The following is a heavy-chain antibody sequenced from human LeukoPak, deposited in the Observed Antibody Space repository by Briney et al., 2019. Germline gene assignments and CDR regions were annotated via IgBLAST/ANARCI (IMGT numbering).Heavy chain of an antibody. D-gene: IGHD6-13*01. CDR3: ARSVRAAADLYYYYMDV. J-gene: IGHJ6*03. CDR2: INPSSGGT. CDR1: GYTFTSYY. Sequence: GASVKVSCKASGYTFTSYYMHWVRQAPGQGLEWMGWINPSSGGTNYAQKFQGRVTMTRDTSISTAYMELSRLRSDDTAVYYCARSVRAAADLYYYYMDVWGKGTTVTVSS. V-gene: IGHV1-2*02.